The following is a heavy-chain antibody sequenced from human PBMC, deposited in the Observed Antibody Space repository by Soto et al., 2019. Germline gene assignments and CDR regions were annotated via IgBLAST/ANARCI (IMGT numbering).Heavy chain of an antibody. D-gene: IGHD6-13*01. CDR3: ARVSVSSSSGPPAGSSQH. J-gene: IGHJ1*01. CDR2: IIPIFGTA. CDR1: GGTFSSYA. Sequence: QVQLVQSGAEVKKPGSSVKVSCKASGGTFSSYAISWVRQAPGQGLEWMGGIIPIFGTANYAQKFQGRVTITADESTSTAYMELSSLRSEDTAVYYCARVSVSSSSGPPAGSSQHWGQGTLVTVSS. V-gene: IGHV1-69*01.